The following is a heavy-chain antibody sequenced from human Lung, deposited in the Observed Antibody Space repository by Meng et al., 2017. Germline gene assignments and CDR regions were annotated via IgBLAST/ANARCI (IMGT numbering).Heavy chain of an antibody. CDR1: GGSFSDYY. Sequence: QGELQQWGVGLLKPSATLSLTCVVSGGSFSDYYWSWIRQPPGKGLEWIGEINHSGSTNYNPSLESRATISVDTSQNNLSLKLSSVTAADSAVYYCARGPTTMAHDFDYWGQGTLVTVSS. J-gene: IGHJ4*02. CDR2: INHSGST. CDR3: ARGPTTMAHDFDY. D-gene: IGHD4-11*01. V-gene: IGHV4-34*01.